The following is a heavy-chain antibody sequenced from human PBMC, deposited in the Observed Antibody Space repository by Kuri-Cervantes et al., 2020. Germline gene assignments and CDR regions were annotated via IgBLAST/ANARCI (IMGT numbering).Heavy chain of an antibody. CDR3: ASQIVGVATGFDY. CDR2: SYYSGVS. Sequence: SETLSLTCSVSGGSLSGRYWSWIRKSPGKGLEWIGYSYYSGVSNYNPSLKSRVTISVDTSKDQFSLKLSSVTAADTAVYYCASQIVGVATGFDYWGQGTLVTVSS. J-gene: IGHJ4*02. CDR1: GGSLSGRY. D-gene: IGHD2-15*01. V-gene: IGHV4-59*08.